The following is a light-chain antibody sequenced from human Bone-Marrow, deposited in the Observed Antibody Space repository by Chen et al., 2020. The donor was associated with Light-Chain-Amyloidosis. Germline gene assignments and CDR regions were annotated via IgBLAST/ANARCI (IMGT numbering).Light chain of an antibody. Sequence: SYELTQPPSVSVSPGQTARITCSGDDLPTKYAYWYQQKPGQAPVLVIHRATETPSVISERFSGSRSGTTATLTISGVQAEDEADYHCQSADSSGTYEVIFGGGTKLTVL. CDR1: DLPTKY. CDR3: QSADSSGTYEVI. V-gene: IGLV3-25*03. CDR2: RAT. J-gene: IGLJ2*01.